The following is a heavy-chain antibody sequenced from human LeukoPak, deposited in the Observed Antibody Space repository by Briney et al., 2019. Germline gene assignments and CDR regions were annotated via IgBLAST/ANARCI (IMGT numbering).Heavy chain of an antibody. CDR1: GFTFNSYG. V-gene: IGHV3-30*18. CDR2: ISYDGSNK. CDR3: AKEYYDFWSGYHGPLNY. Sequence: PGGSLRLSCAASGFTFNSYGMHWVRQAPGKGLEWVAVISYDGSNKYYADSVKGRFTISRDNSKNTLYLQMNSLRAEDTAVYYCAKEYYDFWSGYHGPLNYWGQGTLVTVSS. J-gene: IGHJ4*02. D-gene: IGHD3-3*01.